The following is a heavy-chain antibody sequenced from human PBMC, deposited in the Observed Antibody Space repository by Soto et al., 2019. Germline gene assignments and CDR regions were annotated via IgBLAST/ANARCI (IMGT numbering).Heavy chain of an antibody. V-gene: IGHV4-59*01. Sequence: SETLSLTCTVSGGSISSYYWSWIRQPPGKGLEWIGYIYYSGSTNYNPSLKSRVTISVDTSKNQFSLKLSSVTAADTAVYYCPRSYDYGAKFYEVAFDIWGQGTMVTVSS. CDR2: IYYSGST. D-gene: IGHD4-17*01. CDR1: GGSISSYY. CDR3: PRSYDYGAKFYEVAFDI. J-gene: IGHJ3*02.